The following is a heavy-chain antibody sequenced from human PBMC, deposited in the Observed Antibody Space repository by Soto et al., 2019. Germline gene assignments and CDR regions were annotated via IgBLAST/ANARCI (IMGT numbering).Heavy chain of an antibody. CDR3: ARDPYCSSTSCYKIHFDY. CDR2: ISSSSSYI. V-gene: IGHV3-21*01. CDR1: GFTFSSYS. J-gene: IGHJ4*02. Sequence: GGSLRLSCAASGFTFSSYSMNWVRQAPGKGLEWVSSISSSSSYIYYADSVKGRFTISRDNAKNSLYLQMNSLRAEDTAVYYCARDPYCSSTSCYKIHFDYWGQGTLVTVSS. D-gene: IGHD2-2*02.